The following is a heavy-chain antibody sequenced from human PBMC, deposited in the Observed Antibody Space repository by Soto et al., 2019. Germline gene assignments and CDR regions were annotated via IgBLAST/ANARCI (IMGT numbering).Heavy chain of an antibody. V-gene: IGHV1-2*02. J-gene: IGHJ4*02. CDR1: GYTFTGYY. CDR3: ARDLAVLLPAAPTGIDY. D-gene: IGHD2-2*01. Sequence: QVQLVQSGAEVKKPGASVKVSCKASGYTFTGYYMYWVRQAPGQGLEWMGWINPNRGGTNYSQKFQGRVRMTRNTYISTAYMDLSRRKSDATAVYECARDLAVLLPAAPTGIDYWGQGTLVTVSS. CDR2: INPNRGGT.